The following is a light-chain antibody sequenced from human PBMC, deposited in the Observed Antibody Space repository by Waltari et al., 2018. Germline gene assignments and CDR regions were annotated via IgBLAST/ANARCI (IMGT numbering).Light chain of an antibody. CDR3: MQALQAPYT. V-gene: IGKV2-28*01. Sequence: EIVVTQSPLSLPVTPGEPASISCRSSQSLLYSNGNNYLDWYLQKPGQSPQLLIYETSKRASGVPDRFSGSGSGTDFTLKISRVETEDVGIYYCMQALQAPYTFGQGTKLEIK. CDR2: ETS. CDR1: QSLLYSNGNNY. J-gene: IGKJ2*01.